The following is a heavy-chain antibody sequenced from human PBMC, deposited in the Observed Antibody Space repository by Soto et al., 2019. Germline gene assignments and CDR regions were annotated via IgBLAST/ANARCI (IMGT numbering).Heavy chain of an antibody. J-gene: IGHJ5*02. Sequence: ASETLSLTCAVSGGSISSGGYSWSWIRQPPGKGLEWIGYIYHSGSTYYNPSLESRVTISVDRSKNQFSLKLGSVTAADTAVYYCARAVVAATANWFDPWGQGTLVTVSS. V-gene: IGHV4-30-2*01. CDR2: IYHSGST. CDR3: ARAVVAATANWFDP. D-gene: IGHD2-15*01. CDR1: GGSISSGGYS.